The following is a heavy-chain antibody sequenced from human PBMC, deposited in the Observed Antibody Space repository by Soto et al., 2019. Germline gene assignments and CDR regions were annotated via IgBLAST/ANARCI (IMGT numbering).Heavy chain of an antibody. D-gene: IGHD1-1*01. Sequence: QVQLVQSGAEVKKPGASVKVSCKASGYTFTSYGISWVRQAPGQGLEWMGWVGAYNGNTNYAQELPGRVTMTTATSTSTAYLELRSLRSDDTPVYYGVRWFNWIDIRGDYYSYMDDWGKVNTVTVSS. CDR1: GYTFTSYG. J-gene: IGHJ6*03. V-gene: IGHV1-18*01. CDR3: VRWFNWIDIRGDYYSYMDD. CDR2: VGAYNGNT.